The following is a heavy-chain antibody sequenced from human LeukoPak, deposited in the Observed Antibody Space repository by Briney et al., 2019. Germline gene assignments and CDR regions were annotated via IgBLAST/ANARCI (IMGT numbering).Heavy chain of an antibody. CDR1: GFTFSSYS. CDR3: ARVGTVVVTYFDS. J-gene: IGHJ4*02. Sequence: PGGSLRLSCAASGFTFSSYSMNWVRQAPGKGLEWVSSISSSSSYIYYTDSVKGRFTISRDNARNSLHLQMNSLRAEDTALYYCARVGTVVVTYFDSWGQGTLVTVSS. CDR2: ISSSSSYI. V-gene: IGHV3-21*01. D-gene: IGHD3-22*01.